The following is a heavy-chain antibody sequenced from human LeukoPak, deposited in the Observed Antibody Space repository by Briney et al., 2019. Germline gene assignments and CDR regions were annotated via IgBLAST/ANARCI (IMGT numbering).Heavy chain of an antibody. J-gene: IGHJ4*02. Sequence: PGRSLRLSCAASGFSFSSHGMHWVRQAPGKGLEWVAVISYAGSSKLYADSVKGRFTLSRDNSKNTLYLQMNSLSAEDTAVYYCARNGYSYGSLDYFDYWGQGTLVTVSS. CDR3: ARNGYSYGSLDYFDY. D-gene: IGHD5-18*01. V-gene: IGHV3-30*03. CDR1: GFSFSSHG. CDR2: ISYAGSSK.